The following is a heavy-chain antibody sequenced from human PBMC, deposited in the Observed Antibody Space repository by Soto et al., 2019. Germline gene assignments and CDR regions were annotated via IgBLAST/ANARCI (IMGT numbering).Heavy chain of an antibody. CDR2: IYYSGST. J-gene: IGHJ6*02. CDR3: ARQKMATIYYYYGMDV. CDR1: GGSISSSSYY. Sequence: SETLSLTCTVSGGSISSSSYYWGWIRQPPGKGLEWIGSIYYSGSTYYNPSLKSRVTISVDTSKNQFSLKLSSVTAADTAVYYCARQKMATIYYYYGMDVWGQGTTVTVSS. V-gene: IGHV4-39*01. D-gene: IGHD5-12*01.